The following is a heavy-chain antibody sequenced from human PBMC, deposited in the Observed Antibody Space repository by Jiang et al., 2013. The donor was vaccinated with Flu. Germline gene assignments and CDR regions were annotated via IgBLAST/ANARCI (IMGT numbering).Heavy chain of an antibody. CDR1: GYPLSCGFY. Sequence: GSGLVKPSGTLSLTCTVSGYPLSCGFYWGWIRQSPGKGLEWIGSISHNGKAYYNPSLRSRVSISVDTSKNQFSLRLTSVTAADTAIYHCARGFMGSASADPSDPHNWFDPWGQGARVTVSS. V-gene: IGHV4-38-2*02. J-gene: IGHJ5*02. D-gene: IGHD2-15*01. CDR3: ARGFMGSASADPSDPHNWFDP. CDR2: ISHNGKA.